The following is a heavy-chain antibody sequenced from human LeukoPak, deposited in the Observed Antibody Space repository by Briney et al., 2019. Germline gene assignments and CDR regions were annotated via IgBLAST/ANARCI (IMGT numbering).Heavy chain of an antibody. Sequence: SGPTLVKPTQTLTLTCTFSGFSLSTAGVGLGWIRQPPGKALEWLALIYWSDDERYSPSLKSRLTITKDSSKNQVVLMMTNMDPVDTGTYFCARRGGSDGSYRDAFDIWGKGTMVTVS. J-gene: IGHJ3*02. CDR3: ARRGGSDGSYRDAFDI. CDR1: GFSLSTAGVG. V-gene: IGHV2-5*01. D-gene: IGHD1-26*01. CDR2: IYWSDDE.